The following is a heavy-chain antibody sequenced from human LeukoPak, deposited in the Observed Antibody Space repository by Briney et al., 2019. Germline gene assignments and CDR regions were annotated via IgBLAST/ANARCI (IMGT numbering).Heavy chain of an antibody. CDR3: ARGYCSSTSCSRFDY. D-gene: IGHD2-2*01. CDR2: IYYSGST. V-gene: IGHV4-59*01. CDR1: GGSISSYY. Sequence: SETLSPTCTVSGGSISSYYWSWIRQPPGKGLEWIGYIYYSGSTNYNPSLKSRVTISVDTSKNQFSLKLSSVTAADTAVYYCARGYCSSTSCSRFDYWGQGTLVTVSS. J-gene: IGHJ4*02.